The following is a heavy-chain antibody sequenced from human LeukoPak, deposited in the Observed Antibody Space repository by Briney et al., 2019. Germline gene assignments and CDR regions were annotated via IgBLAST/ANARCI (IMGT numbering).Heavy chain of an antibody. D-gene: IGHD3-22*01. CDR2: ISYDGSNK. Sequence: LGGSLRLSCAASGFTFSSYAMHWVRQAPGKGLEWVAVISYDGSNKYYADSVKGRFTISRDNSKNTLYLQMNSLRAEDTAVYYCARDLDYYDSSGYCVYWGQGTLVTVSS. CDR1: GFTFSSYA. V-gene: IGHV3-30-3*01. CDR3: ARDLDYYDSSGYCVY. J-gene: IGHJ4*02.